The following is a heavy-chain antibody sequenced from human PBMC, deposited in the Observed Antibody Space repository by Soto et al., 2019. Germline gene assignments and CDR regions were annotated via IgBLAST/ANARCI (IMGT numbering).Heavy chain of an antibody. CDR2: IYRSGAT. CDR3: ARDSGMIRGSYGVDV. Sequence: EVQLVESGGGLIQPGGSLRLSCAASGFTVTSNYLTWVRQAPGKGLEWVSVIYRSGATYYPDSVRGRFTASRDYSHNTLYLQKDSLRVEDTAVYYCARDSGMIRGSYGVDVWGPGTTVTVSS. CDR1: GFTVTSNY. D-gene: IGHD3-10*01. V-gene: IGHV3-53*01. J-gene: IGHJ6*02.